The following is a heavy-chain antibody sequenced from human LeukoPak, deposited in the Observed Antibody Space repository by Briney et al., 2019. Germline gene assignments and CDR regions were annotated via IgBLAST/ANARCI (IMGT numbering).Heavy chain of an antibody. V-gene: IGHV3-30*02. CDR2: IRYDGSNK. CDR1: GFTFRNYG. J-gene: IGHJ4*02. Sequence: GGSLRLSCSASGFTFRNYGMHWVRQAPGKGLEWVAFIRYDGSNKYYADSVKGRFTISRDNSKSTLYLQMNSLRAEDTAVYYCAKDTVRGSHYYYFDYWGQGTLVTVSS. D-gene: IGHD3-10*01. CDR3: AKDTVRGSHYYYFDY.